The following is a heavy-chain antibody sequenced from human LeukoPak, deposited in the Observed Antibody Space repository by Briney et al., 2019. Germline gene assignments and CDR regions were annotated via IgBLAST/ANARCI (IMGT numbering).Heavy chain of an antibody. CDR3: ARSNSGSYYYYYGMDV. CDR2: IIPIFGTA. CDR1: GGTFSSYA. V-gene: IGHV1-69*13. Sequence: ASVKVSCKASGGTFSSYAISWVRQAPGQGLEWMGGIIPIFGTANYAQKFQGRVTITADESTSTAYMELGRLRSEDTAVYYCARSNSGSYYYYYGMDVWGQGTTVTVSS. D-gene: IGHD1-26*01. J-gene: IGHJ6*02.